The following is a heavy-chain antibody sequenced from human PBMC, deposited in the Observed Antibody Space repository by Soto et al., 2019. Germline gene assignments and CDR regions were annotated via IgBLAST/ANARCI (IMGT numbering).Heavy chain of an antibody. CDR3: ARAHGAVVVPAAIPIDT. CDR2: ISAYNGNT. V-gene: IGHV1-18*04. J-gene: IGHJ5*02. Sequence: ASVKVSCKASGYTFTSYGISWVRQAPGQGLEWMGWISAYNGNTNYAQKLQGRVTMTTDTSTSTAYMELRSLRSDDTAVYYCARAHGAVVVPAAIPIDTWGQGTLVTVSS. D-gene: IGHD2-2*01. CDR1: GYTFTSYG.